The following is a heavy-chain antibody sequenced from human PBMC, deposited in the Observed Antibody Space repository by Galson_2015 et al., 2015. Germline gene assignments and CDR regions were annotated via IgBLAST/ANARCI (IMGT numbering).Heavy chain of an antibody. J-gene: IGHJ4*02. CDR3: ATLPRGSSRPFDY. D-gene: IGHD6-13*01. Sequence: SLRLSCAASGFTFNYYGMHWVRQAPGKGLEWLTIISYDGSYTFYSESVEGRFTVSRDNSRNTLFLQMDSLKVEDTGVYYCATLPRGSSRPFDYWGQGALVIVSS. CDR1: GFTFNYYG. V-gene: IGHV3-30*19. CDR2: ISYDGSYT.